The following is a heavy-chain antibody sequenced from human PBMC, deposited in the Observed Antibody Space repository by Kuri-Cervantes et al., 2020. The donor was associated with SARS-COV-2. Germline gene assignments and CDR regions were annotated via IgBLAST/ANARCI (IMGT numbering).Heavy chain of an antibody. V-gene: IGHV3-30*04. Sequence: GGSLRLSCAASGFTFSSYAMHWVRQAPGKGLEWVAVISYDGSNKYYADSVKGRFTISRDSSKNSLHLQMNSLRPEDTAVYYCTREIRGYYSAYWGQGTLVT. CDR3: TREIRGYYSAY. CDR2: ISYDGSNK. J-gene: IGHJ4*02. D-gene: IGHD2-21*01. CDR1: GFTFSSYA.